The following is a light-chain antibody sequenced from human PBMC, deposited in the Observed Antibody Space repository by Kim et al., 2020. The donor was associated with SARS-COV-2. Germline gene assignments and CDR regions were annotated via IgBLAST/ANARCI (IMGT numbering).Light chain of an antibody. Sequence: QSITVTYTDTSCDVGVCNLVSLYQQEPGKAPKLLVYDATKRPSGVSNRFSGSKSGNTSSLTISVLQAGTESDYYCCSYADISTLIYGGSTKVTVL. J-gene: IGLJ2*01. CDR2: DAT. V-gene: IGLV2-23*01. CDR3: CSYADISTLI. CDR1: SCDVGVCNL.